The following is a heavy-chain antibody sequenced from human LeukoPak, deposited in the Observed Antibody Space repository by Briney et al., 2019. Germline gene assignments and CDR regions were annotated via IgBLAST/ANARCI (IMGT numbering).Heavy chain of an antibody. D-gene: IGHD3-10*01. J-gene: IGHJ4*02. CDR1: GGTFSSYA. V-gene: IGHV1-18*01. CDR2: ISAYNGNT. CDR3: ARRFNYYGSGSYDY. Sequence: GASVKVSCKASGGTFSSYAISWVRQAPGQGLEWMGWISAYNGNTNYAQKLQGRVTMTTDTSTSTAYMELRSLRSDDTAVFYCARRFNYYGSGSYDYWGQGTLVTVSS.